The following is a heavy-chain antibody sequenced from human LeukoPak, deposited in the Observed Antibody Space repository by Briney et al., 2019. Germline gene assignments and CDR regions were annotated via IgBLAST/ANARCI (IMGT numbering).Heavy chain of an antibody. D-gene: IGHD1-26*01. V-gene: IGHV1-46*01. J-gene: IGHJ6*02. Sequence: GASVKVSCTASGYTFTSYYMHWVRQAPGQGLEWMGIINPSGGSTSYAQKFQGRVTMTRDTSTSTVYMELSSLRSEDTAVYYCARERGGSYHYYYYGMDVWGQGTTVTVSS. CDR2: INPSGGST. CDR1: GYTFTSYY. CDR3: ARERGGSYHYYYYGMDV.